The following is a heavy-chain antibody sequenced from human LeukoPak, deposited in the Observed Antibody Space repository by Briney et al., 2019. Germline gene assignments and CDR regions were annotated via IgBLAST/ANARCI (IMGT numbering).Heavy chain of an antibody. CDR1: GFTFSSYA. D-gene: IGHD3-22*01. CDR2: ISGSGGST. J-gene: IGHJ4*02. V-gene: IGHV3-23*01. CDR3: AKDGSDYYYDSSGYPFFDY. Sequence: GGSLRLSCAASGFTFSSYAMSWVRQAPGKGLEWVSAISGSGGSTYYADSVKGRFTISRDNPKNTLYLQMNSLRAEDTAVYYCAKDGSDYYYDSSGYPFFDYWGQGTLVTVSS.